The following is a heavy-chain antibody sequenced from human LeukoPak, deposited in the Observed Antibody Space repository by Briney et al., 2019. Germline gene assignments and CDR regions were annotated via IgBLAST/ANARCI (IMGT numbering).Heavy chain of an antibody. CDR3: ARGPYCSGGSYQDY. D-gene: IGHD2-15*01. V-gene: IGHV1-69*06. J-gene: IGHJ4*02. Sequence: ASVKVSCKASGGTFSSYAISWVRQAPGQGLEWMGGIIPIFGTANYAQKFQGRVTITADKSTSTAYMELSSLRSEDTAVYYCARGPYCSGGSYQDYWGQGTLVTVSS. CDR1: GGTFSSYA. CDR2: IIPIFGTA.